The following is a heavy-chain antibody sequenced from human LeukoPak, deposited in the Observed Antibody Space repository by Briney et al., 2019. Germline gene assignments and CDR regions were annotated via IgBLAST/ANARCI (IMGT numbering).Heavy chain of an antibody. CDR2: IYYSGST. Sequence: SETLSLTCTVSGGSISSGDYYWSWIRQPPGKGLEWIGYIYYSGSTYYNPSLKSRVTISVGTSKNQFSLKLSSVTAADTAVYYCARDSRVVPVDYYYYMDVWGKGTTVTVSS. CDR3: ARDSRVVPVDYYYYMDV. CDR1: GGSISSGDYY. J-gene: IGHJ6*03. V-gene: IGHV4-30-4*08. D-gene: IGHD2-2*01.